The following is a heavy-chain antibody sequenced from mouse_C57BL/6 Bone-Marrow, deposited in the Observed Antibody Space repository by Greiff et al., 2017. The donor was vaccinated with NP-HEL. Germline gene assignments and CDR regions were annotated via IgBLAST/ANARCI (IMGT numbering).Heavy chain of an antibody. V-gene: IGHV5-15*01. J-gene: IGHJ4*01. CDR1: GFTFSDYG. D-gene: IGHD2-1*01. CDR3: ARPGSYGNFYAMDY. Sequence: EVKLMESGGGLVQPGGSLKLSCAASGFTFSDYGMAWVRQAPRKGPEWVAFISNLAYSIYYAATVTGRFTISRENSKNTLYLEMSSLRSEDTAMYYCARPGSYGNFYAMDYWGQGTSVTVSS. CDR2: ISNLAYSI.